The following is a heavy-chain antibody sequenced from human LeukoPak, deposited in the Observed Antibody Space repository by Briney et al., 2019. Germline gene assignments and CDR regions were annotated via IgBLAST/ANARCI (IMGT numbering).Heavy chain of an antibody. CDR1: GFTFSSNY. Sequence: GGSLRLSCAASGFTFSSNYMSWVRQAPGKGLEWVSLIYSGGKTYYADSVKGRFIISRDNSKNTLYLQMNSLRAEDTAVYYCAREYCSDGTCYYYYGMDVWGHGTTVTVSS. V-gene: IGHV3-53*01. CDR2: IYSGGKT. D-gene: IGHD2-15*01. CDR3: AREYCSDGTCYYYYGMDV. J-gene: IGHJ6*02.